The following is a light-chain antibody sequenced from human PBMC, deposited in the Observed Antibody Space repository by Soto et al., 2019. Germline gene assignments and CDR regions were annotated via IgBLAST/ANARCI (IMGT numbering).Light chain of an antibody. CDR1: QGINSA. V-gene: IGKV1-13*02. J-gene: IGKJ4*01. Sequence: AIQLTQSPSSLSASVGDRVTITCRASQGINSALAWYQQKPGKTPNLLIFDASNLQTGVPSRFSGSGSGTDLTLTISSLQPEDFASYYCQQFDSYPVTFGGGTKVEI. CDR3: QQFDSYPVT. CDR2: DAS.